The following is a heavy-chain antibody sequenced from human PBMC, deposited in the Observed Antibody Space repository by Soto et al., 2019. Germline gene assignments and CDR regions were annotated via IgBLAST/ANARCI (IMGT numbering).Heavy chain of an antibody. CDR3: TTDQGSGWYDDYYYGMDV. CDR1: GFTFSNAW. CDR2: IKSKTDGGTT. D-gene: IGHD6-19*01. V-gene: IGHV3-15*01. J-gene: IGHJ6*02. Sequence: EVQLVESGGGLVKPGGSLRLSCAASGFTFSNAWMSWVRQAPGKWLEWVGRIKSKTDGGTTDYAAPVKGRFTISRDDSKNTLYLQMNSLKTEDTAVYYCTTDQGSGWYDDYYYGMDVWGQGTTVTVSS.